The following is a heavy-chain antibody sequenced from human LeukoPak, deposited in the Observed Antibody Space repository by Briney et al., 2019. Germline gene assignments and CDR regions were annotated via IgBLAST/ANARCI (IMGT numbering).Heavy chain of an antibody. CDR3: ARGPRDYFDY. CDR1: GYTFTGYY. V-gene: IGHV1-46*01. CDR2: INPSGGST. J-gene: IGHJ4*02. Sequence: SVKVXCKASGYTFTGYYMHWVRQAPGQGLEWMGIINPSGGSTSYAQKFQGRVTINRDMSTSTVYMELRSLRYEDTAVYYCARGPRDYFDYWGQGTLVTVSS.